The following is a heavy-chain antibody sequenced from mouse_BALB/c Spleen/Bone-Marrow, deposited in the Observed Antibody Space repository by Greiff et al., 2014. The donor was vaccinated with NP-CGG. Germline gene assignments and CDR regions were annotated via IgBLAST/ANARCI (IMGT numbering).Heavy chain of an antibody. V-gene: IGHV1-4*02. CDR1: GYTFTSYT. J-gene: IGHJ3*01. CDR3: AREARAGAWFAY. CDR2: IVPSSGYT. Sequence: QVQLQQSXAELARPGASVKMSCKASGYTFTSYTTQWVKRRPGQGLEWVGYIVPSSGYTDYNQNFKDKTTLTADKSSSTAYMQLSSLTSADSAVYYCAREARAGAWFAYWGQGTLVTVSA.